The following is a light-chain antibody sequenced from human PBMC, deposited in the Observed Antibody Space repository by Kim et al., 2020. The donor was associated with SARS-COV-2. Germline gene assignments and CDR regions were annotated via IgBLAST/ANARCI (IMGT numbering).Light chain of an antibody. CDR1: QSVFRN. V-gene: IGKV3-15*01. J-gene: IGKJ2*01. CDR3: QQYHKWPYT. CDR2: TAS. Sequence: EIVMTQSPDTLSVSPGERASLSCRANQSVFRNLAWYQQIPGRAPRLLFSTASARASAIPARFSGGGSGTEFTLTISNLQSDDFAVYYCQQYHKWPYTFGQGTKLEI.